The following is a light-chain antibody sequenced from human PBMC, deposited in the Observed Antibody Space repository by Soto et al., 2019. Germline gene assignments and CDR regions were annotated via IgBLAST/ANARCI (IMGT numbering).Light chain of an antibody. CDR2: DAS. Sequence: DIQMTQSPSSLSASVGERVTITCPASQDISNYLNWYQQKPGKAPKLLIYDASNLETGVPSRFSGSGSVTDFTFTISSLQPEDIATYYCQHYDNLPYTFGQGTKLEIK. CDR3: QHYDNLPYT. CDR1: QDISNY. V-gene: IGKV1-33*01. J-gene: IGKJ2*01.